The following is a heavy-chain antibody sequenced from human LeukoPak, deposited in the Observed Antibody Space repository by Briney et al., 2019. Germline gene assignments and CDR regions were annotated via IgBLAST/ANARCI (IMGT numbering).Heavy chain of an antibody. D-gene: IGHD5-18*01. CDR2: ISGYNGNT. CDR1: GYTFTSYG. V-gene: IGHV1-18*04. J-gene: IGHJ4*02. Sequence: ASVKVSCKASGYTFTSYGISWGRPAPGQGLGWMGWISGYNGNTNYAQKVQGRVNMTTDTSTSTAYMELRSLRSDDTAVYYCARAPRGYSYGYLDFWGQGSLVTVSS. CDR3: ARAPRGYSYGYLDF.